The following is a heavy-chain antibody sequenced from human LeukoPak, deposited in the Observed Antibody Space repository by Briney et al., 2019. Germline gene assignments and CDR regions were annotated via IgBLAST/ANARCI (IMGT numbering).Heavy chain of an antibody. V-gene: IGHV4-31*03. J-gene: IGHJ4*02. CDR1: GGSISSGGYY. Sequence: PSQTLSLTCTVSGGSISSGGYYWRWIRQHPGKGLGWIGYIYYSGSTYYNPSLKSRVTISVDTSKNQFSLKLSSVTAADTAVYYCARASGDYVPNFDYWGQGTLVTVSS. D-gene: IGHD4-17*01. CDR2: IYYSGST. CDR3: ARASGDYVPNFDY.